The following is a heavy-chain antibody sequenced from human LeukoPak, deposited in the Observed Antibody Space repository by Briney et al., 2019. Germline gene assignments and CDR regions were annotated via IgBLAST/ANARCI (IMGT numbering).Heavy chain of an antibody. J-gene: IGHJ3*02. D-gene: IGHD3-10*01. Sequence: ASMKVSCKASGYPFTDSYIHWVRQAPGQGLEWMGSIIPNNGGTNFAQKFQGRVTMTRDTSISTAYMELNRLRSDDTAVYYCAREPLLWFGESSEKRFDIWGQGTMVTVSS. CDR1: GYPFTDSY. V-gene: IGHV1-2*02. CDR2: IIPNNGGT. CDR3: AREPLLWFGESSEKRFDI.